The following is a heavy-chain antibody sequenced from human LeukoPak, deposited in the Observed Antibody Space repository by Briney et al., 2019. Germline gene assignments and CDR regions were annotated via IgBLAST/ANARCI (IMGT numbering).Heavy chain of an antibody. CDR2: ITPKSGGT. CDR3: AREYQYQLDY. CDR1: GYTFTGYY. Sequence: ASVKVSCKASGYTFTGYYMHWVRQAPGQGLDWMGWITPKSGGTNYAQKFQGWVTMTSDASIRTAYMELSRLRSDDTAVYYCAREYQYQLDYWGQGTLVTVSS. D-gene: IGHD2-2*01. V-gene: IGHV1-2*04. J-gene: IGHJ4*02.